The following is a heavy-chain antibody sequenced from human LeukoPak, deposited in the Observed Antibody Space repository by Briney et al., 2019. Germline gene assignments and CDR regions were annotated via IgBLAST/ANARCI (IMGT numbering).Heavy chain of an antibody. CDR3: ASLEGSGSYYFDY. D-gene: IGHD3-10*01. Sequence: TSETLSLTCTVSGGSISSSSYYWGWIRQPPGKGLEWIGSIYYSGSTYYNPSLKSRVTISVDTSKNQFSLKLSSVTAADTAVYYCASLEGSGSYYFDYWGQGTLVTVSS. CDR1: GGSISSSSYY. V-gene: IGHV4-39*01. CDR2: IYYSGST. J-gene: IGHJ4*02.